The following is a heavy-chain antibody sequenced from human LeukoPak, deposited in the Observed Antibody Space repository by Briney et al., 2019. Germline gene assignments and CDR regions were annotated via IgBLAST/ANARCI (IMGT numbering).Heavy chain of an antibody. CDR3: AGDRRGGYNWFDP. Sequence: RALETLSLTCAVYGGSFSGYYWNWIRQPPGKGLEWIGYIDDKGSTNYNPSLESRVTISVDTSKNQFSLKLTSVTAADTAVYYCAGDRRGGYNWFDPWGQGTLVTVSS. D-gene: IGHD3-16*01. CDR1: GGSFSGYY. J-gene: IGHJ5*02. V-gene: IGHV4-59*01. CDR2: IDDKGST.